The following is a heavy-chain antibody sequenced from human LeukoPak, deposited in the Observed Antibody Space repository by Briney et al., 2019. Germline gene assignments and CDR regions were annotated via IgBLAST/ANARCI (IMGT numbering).Heavy chain of an antibody. D-gene: IGHD3-22*01. CDR3: AREGVIVAIDAFDI. V-gene: IGHV1-69*06. CDR2: IIPIFGTA. Sequence: SVKVSCKASGGTFSSYAISWVRQAPGQGLEWMGGIIPIFGTANYAQKFQGRVTITADKSTSTAYMELSSLRSEDTAVYYCAREGVIVAIDAFDIWGQGTMVTVSS. J-gene: IGHJ3*02. CDR1: GGTFSSYA.